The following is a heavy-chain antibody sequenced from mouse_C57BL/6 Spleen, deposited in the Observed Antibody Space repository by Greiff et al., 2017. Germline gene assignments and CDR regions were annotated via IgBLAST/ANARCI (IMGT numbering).Heavy chain of an antibody. J-gene: IGHJ1*03. CDR3: ARSYGSTVVAWYLDV. D-gene: IGHD1-1*01. CDR1: GYDFTNYL. CDR2: INPGSGGT. Sequence: VQLQQSGAELVRPGTSVKVSCKASGYDFTNYLIEWVKQRPGQGLEWIGVINPGSGGTNYNEKFKGKATLTADTSSSTAYMQLSSLTSEDSAVYFCARSYGSTVVAWYLDVWGTGTTVTVSS. V-gene: IGHV1-54*01.